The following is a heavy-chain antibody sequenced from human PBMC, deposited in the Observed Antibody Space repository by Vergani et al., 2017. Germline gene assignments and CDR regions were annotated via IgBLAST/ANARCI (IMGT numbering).Heavy chain of an antibody. CDR1: GFTFSNSA. D-gene: IGHD5-18*01. Sequence: EVNLLESGGGLVQSGESLRLSCAASGFTFSNSAVSWVRQAPGRGLAWVSSIRGPGLSTSYADSVKGLFSISRDNSKNTVFLQMHSLRAENTAIYYCVKEKRDFGYYFFDYWCHGILVTVSS. V-gene: IGHV3-23*01. CDR2: IRGPGLST. CDR3: VKEKRDFGYYFFDY. J-gene: IGHJ4*01.